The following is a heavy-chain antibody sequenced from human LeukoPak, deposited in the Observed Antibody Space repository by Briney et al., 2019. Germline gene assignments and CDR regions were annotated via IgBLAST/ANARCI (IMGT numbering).Heavy chain of an antibody. CDR3: GRGRYNWQY. Sequence: ASVKVSCKASGDTFTIYDINWVRQATGQGLEWMGWMNPHSGNTGYAQKFQGRFSMTRDTSMDTAYMELRILRSEDTAVYYCGRGRYNWQYWGQGTLVTVSS. V-gene: IGHV1-8*01. CDR1: GDTFTIYD. CDR2: MNPHSGNT. J-gene: IGHJ4*02. D-gene: IGHD1-20*01.